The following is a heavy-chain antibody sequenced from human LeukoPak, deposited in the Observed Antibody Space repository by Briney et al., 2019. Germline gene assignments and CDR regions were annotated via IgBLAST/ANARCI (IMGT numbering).Heavy chain of an antibody. CDR1: GFTFSDYH. J-gene: IGHJ3*01. V-gene: IGHV3-11*01. Sequence: GGSLRLSCAASGFTFSDYHMSWIRQAPGKGLEWGSYIIASGSHIYYADSVRGRFTVSRDHAKNSLYLQMNSMGAEDPAVYYCARDNGVGGAFSLWGQGTMVTVSS. D-gene: IGHD1-26*01. CDR3: ARDNGVGGAFSL. CDR2: IIASGSHI.